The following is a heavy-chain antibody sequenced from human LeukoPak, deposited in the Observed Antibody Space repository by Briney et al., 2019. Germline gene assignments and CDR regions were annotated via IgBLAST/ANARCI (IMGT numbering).Heavy chain of an antibody. Sequence: GGSLRLSCAASGFSLSNYWMTWVRQAPGKGLVWVSRINSDGSSTSYADSVKGRFTISRDNSKNTLYLQMNSLRAEDTAIYYCTNPPTVTQARFDPWGQGTLVTVSS. CDR1: GFSLSNYW. D-gene: IGHD4-17*01. CDR2: INSDGSST. V-gene: IGHV3-74*01. CDR3: TNPPTVTQARFDP. J-gene: IGHJ5*02.